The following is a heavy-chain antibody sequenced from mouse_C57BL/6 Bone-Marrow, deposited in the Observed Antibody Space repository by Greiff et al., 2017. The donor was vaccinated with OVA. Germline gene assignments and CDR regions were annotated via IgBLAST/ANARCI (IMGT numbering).Heavy chain of an antibody. Sequence: VQLQQPGAELVKPGASVKLSCKASGYTFTSYWMQWVKQRPGQGLEWIGEIDPSDSYTNYNQKFKGKATLTVDTSSSTAYMQLSSLTSEDSAVYYCARRLLRGVFDYWGQGTTLTVSS. CDR3: ARRLLRGVFDY. J-gene: IGHJ2*01. CDR2: IDPSDSYT. CDR1: GYTFTSYW. V-gene: IGHV1-50*01. D-gene: IGHD1-1*01.